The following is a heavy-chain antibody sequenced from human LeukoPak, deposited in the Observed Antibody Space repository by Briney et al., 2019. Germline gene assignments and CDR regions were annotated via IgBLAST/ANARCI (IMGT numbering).Heavy chain of an antibody. Sequence: QAGGSLRLSCAASGFTFSSYAMHWVRQAPGKGLEWEAVISYDGSNKYYADSVKGRFTISRDNSKNTLYLQMNSLRAEDTAVYYCAREGIAAAGNPGYYFDYWGQGTLVTVSS. CDR1: GFTFSSYA. CDR2: ISYDGSNK. CDR3: AREGIAAAGNPGYYFDY. V-gene: IGHV3-30*04. D-gene: IGHD6-13*01. J-gene: IGHJ4*02.